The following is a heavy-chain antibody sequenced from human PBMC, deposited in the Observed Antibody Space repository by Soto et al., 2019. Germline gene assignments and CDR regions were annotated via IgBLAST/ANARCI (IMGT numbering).Heavy chain of an antibody. CDR3: AGVSASHFDY. J-gene: IGHJ4*02. Sequence: SSETLSLTCTVSGGSISSYYWSWIRQPPGKGLEWIGYIYYSGSTNYNPSLRSRVTISVDTSKNQFSLKLSSVTAADTAVYYCAGVSASHFDYWGRGTLVPVSS. V-gene: IGHV4-59*01. CDR2: IYYSGST. CDR1: GGSISSYY.